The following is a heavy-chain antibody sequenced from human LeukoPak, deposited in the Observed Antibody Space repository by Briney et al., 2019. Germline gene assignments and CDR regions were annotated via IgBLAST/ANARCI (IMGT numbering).Heavy chain of an antibody. V-gene: IGHV4-59*08. CDR3: ARHRDYYDT. J-gene: IGHJ4*01. Sequence: SETLSLTCTVSRASINNNSWSWIRPPPVKGLEWLGYIYSSRNANYNPSIKSRVIISGDTSKSQISLNLTSVTAADTAVYFCARHRDYYDTWDHGTLVTVSS. CDR1: RASINNNS. CDR2: IYSSRNA. D-gene: IGHD3-22*01.